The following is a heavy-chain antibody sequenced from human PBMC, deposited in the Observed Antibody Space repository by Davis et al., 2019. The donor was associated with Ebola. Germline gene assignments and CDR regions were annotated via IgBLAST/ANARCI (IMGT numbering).Heavy chain of an antibody. J-gene: IGHJ6*03. V-gene: IGHV3-48*02. CDR2: ISSSSSII. D-gene: IGHD2-15*01. CDR3: ARDGLGYCSTTCSSYYMDV. CDR1: GFTFSSYS. Sequence: PGGSLRLSCAASGFTFSSYSMNWVRQAPGKGLEWVSYISSSSSIIYYVDSVKGRFTISRDNAKNSLYLQMNSLRDEDTAVYYCARDGLGYCSTTCSSYYMDVWGIGTTVTVSS.